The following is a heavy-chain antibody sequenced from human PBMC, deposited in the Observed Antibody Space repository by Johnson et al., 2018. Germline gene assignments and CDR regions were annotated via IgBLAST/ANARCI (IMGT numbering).Heavy chain of an antibody. J-gene: IGHJ3*02. CDR1: GFTFSSYD. CDR3: ARDSGQWLAGGDAVDI. V-gene: IGHV3-20*04. CDR2: INWNGGST. D-gene: IGHD6-19*01. Sequence: VQLVQSGGGLVQHGGSLRLSCAASGFTFSSYDMHWVRQATGKGLEWVSGINWNGGSTGYADSVKGRFTISRDNAKNSLYLQMNSLRAEDQALYYCARDSGQWLAGGDAVDIWGQGTMVTVSS.